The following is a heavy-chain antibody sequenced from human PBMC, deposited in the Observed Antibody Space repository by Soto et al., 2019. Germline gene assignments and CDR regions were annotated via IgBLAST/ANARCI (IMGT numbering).Heavy chain of an antibody. CDR3: AAYGRYGGNTKSYYFDY. D-gene: IGHD2-15*01. Sequence: SVNVSCNASGFTFTSSAVQWARQSRGQRLECIGWIVVGSGNTSYAQKFQERVTITRDMSTSTAYMELSSLRSEDTAVYYCAAYGRYGGNTKSYYFDYWGQGTLVTVSS. J-gene: IGHJ4*02. V-gene: IGHV1-58*01. CDR1: GFTFTSSA. CDR2: IVVGSGNT.